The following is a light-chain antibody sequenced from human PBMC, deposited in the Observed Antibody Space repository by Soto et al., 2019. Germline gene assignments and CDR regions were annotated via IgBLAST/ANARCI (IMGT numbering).Light chain of an antibody. CDR3: AAWDDNLNSYV. J-gene: IGLJ1*01. CDR2: STD. V-gene: IGLV1-44*01. Sequence: QSVLTQPPSASGTPGQRVTISCSGINSNVGIYTANWYQHRPGMATKLLIHSTDQRPSGVPDRFSGSKSGTSASLAISGLQSDDEADYYCAAWDDNLNSYVFGTGTKVTVL. CDR1: NSNVGIYT.